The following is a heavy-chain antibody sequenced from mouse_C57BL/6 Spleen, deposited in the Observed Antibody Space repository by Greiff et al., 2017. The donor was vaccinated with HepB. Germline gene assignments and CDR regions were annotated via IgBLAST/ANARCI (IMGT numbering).Heavy chain of an antibody. V-gene: IGHV14-1*01. J-gene: IGHJ1*03. CDR2: IDPEDGDT. CDR1: GFNIKDYY. Sequence: VQLQQSGAELVRPGASVKLSCTASGFNIKDYYMHWVKQRPEQGLEWIGRIDPEDGDTEYAPKFQGQATMTADTSSNTAYLQLSSLTSEDTAVYYCTHYGSSYDWYFDVWGTGTTVTVSS. D-gene: IGHD1-1*01. CDR3: THYGSSYDWYFDV.